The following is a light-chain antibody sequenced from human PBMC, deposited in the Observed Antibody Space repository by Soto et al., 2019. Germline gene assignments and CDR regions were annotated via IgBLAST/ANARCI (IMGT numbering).Light chain of an antibody. CDR2: GAS. V-gene: IGKV3-20*01. CDR1: QSVNSNY. Sequence: EIVLTQSPGTLSLSPGERATLSCRASQSVNSNYLAWYQQQPGPAPRLLIYGASSRATGIPDRFSGSGYGTDFTLTIIRLEPEDDAVYYCQQYGSSLYTFGQGTKLEIK. J-gene: IGKJ2*01. CDR3: QQYGSSLYT.